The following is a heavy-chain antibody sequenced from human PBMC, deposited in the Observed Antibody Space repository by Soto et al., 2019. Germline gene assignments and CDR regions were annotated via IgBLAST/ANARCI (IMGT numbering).Heavy chain of an antibody. CDR2: ISYDVSNK. Sequence: GGSLRLSCAASGFTFSSYGMHWVRQAPGKGLEWVAVISYDVSNKYYSDSVKGRFPISRDNSKNTLYLQMNSLRAEDTAVYYCAKDGGGRYDLWSGYFDYLGQETLVNASS. J-gene: IGHJ4*02. V-gene: IGHV3-30*18. CDR1: GFTFSSYG. D-gene: IGHD3-3*01. CDR3: AKDGGGRYDLWSGYFDY.